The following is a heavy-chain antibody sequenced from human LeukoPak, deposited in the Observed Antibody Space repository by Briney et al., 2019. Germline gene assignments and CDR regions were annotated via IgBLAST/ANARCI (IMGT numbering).Heavy chain of an antibody. CDR3: ARVSRGYSYGANDY. D-gene: IGHD5-18*01. CDR1: GFTFSSYS. Sequence: PGGSLRLSCAASGFTFSSYSMNWVRQAPGKGLEWVSYISSSSSTIYYADSVKGRFTISRDNAKNSLYLQMNSLRAEDTAVYYCARVSRGYSYGANDYWGQGTLVTVSS. V-gene: IGHV3-48*01. CDR2: ISSSSSTI. J-gene: IGHJ4*02.